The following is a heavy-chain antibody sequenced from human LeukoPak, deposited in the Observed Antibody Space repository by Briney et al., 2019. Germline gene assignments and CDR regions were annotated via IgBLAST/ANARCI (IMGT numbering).Heavy chain of an antibody. D-gene: IGHD3-3*01. CDR1: GFTFSSYG. Sequence: GGSLRLSCAASGFTFSSYGMHWVRQAPGKGLEWVAVISYDGSNKYYADSVKGRFTISRDNSKNTLYLQMNSLRAEDTAVYYCAKGIYDFWSGYLDYWGQGTLVTVSS. J-gene: IGHJ4*02. CDR2: ISYDGSNK. V-gene: IGHV3-30*18. CDR3: AKGIYDFWSGYLDY.